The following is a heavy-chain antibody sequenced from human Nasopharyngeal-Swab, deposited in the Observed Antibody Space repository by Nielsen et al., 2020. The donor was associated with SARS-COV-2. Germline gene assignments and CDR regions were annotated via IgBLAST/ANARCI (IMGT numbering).Heavy chain of an antibody. D-gene: IGHD2-15*01. CDR3: ASLRADTPDFAY. V-gene: IGHV3-23*01. Sequence: GESLKISCAASGFTFSSFGMHWVRQAPGKGLEWVSTITGNGDTTYYADSVKGRFTISRDNSENTVYLQMKSLRAEDTGVYYCASLRADTPDFAYWGQGTLVTVSS. J-gene: IGHJ4*02. CDR2: ITGNGDTT. CDR1: GFTFSSFG.